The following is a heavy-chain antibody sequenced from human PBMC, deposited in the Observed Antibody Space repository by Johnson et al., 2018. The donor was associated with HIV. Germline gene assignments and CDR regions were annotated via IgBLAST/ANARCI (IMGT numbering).Heavy chain of an antibody. V-gene: IGHV3-7*01. CDR1: GFTFSSFW. CDR3: ARDRASSSTSDAFDI. D-gene: IGHD6-6*01. Sequence: VQLVESGGGLVQPGGSLRLSCTASGFTFSSFWMTWVRQAPGKGLEWVANINVDGSQTYYLDSVQGRFTISRDNSKNTLNLQMNGLRAEDTAVYHCARDRASSSTSDAFDIWGQGTMVTVSS. CDR2: INVDGSQT. J-gene: IGHJ3*02.